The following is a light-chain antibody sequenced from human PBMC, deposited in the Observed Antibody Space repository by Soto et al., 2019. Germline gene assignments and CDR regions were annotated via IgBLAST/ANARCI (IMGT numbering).Light chain of an antibody. V-gene: IGKV3-11*01. CDR2: DAS. Sequence: VTRSRGTLYLSQVERATLSCRAIHIFISYLACYQQKPGQAPRLLIYDASNRATGIPARFSGSGSGTDFTLTISSLEPEDFAVYYCQQRSNWPPITFGQRTLLAI. CDR3: QQRSNWPPIT. J-gene: IGKJ5*01. CDR1: HIFISY.